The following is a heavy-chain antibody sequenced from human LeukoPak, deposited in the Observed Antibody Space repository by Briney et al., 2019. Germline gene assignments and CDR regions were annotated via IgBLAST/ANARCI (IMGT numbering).Heavy chain of an antibody. D-gene: IGHD3-22*01. CDR3: AKDPYDISGDYYGPTGSVDY. CDR2: TSGGGTT. J-gene: IGHJ4*02. Sequence: PGGSLRLSCAASGFTFGMTWVRQAPGKGLEWVSGTSGGGTTYYADSVKGRFTVSRDNSKKTLYLQMNSLRAEDTAVYYCAKDPYDISGDYYGPTGSVDYWGQGTLVTVSS. V-gene: IGHV3-23*01. CDR1: GFTFG.